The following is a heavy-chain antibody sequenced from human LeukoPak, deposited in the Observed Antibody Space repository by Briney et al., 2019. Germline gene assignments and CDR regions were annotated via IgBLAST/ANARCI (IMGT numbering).Heavy chain of an antibody. J-gene: IGHJ4*02. CDR2: MNPNSGNT. D-gene: IGHD6-19*01. Sequence: GASVKVSCKASGYTFTSYDINWVRQATGQGLEWMGWMNPNSGNTGYAQKFQGRVTMTRDTSISTAYMELSSLRSEDTAAYYCARITYSSGWKPTFDYWGQGTLVTVSS. CDR3: ARITYSSGWKPTFDY. CDR1: GYTFTSYD. V-gene: IGHV1-8*01.